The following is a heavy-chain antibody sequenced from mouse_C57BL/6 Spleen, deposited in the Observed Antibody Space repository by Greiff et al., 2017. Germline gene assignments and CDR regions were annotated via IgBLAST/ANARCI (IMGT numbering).Heavy chain of an antibody. CDR1: GYTFTSYW. D-gene: IGHD1-1*01. V-gene: IGHV1-7*01. CDR2: INPSSGYT. J-gene: IGHJ1*03. CDR3: AKHYGSSDEGDGEV. Sequence: VQLQQSGAELAKPGASVKLSCKASGYTFTSYWMHWVKQRPGQGLEWIGYINPSSGYTKYNQKFKDKATLTADKSSRTAYMKRSRLTDEDDEGEDGAKHYGSSDEGDGEVGGTGKTVNVSS.